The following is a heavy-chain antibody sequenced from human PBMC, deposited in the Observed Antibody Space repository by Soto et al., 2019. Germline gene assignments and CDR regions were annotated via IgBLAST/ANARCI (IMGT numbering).Heavy chain of an antibody. CDR1: NYLFGAFG. CDR2: ITPYNGNT. CDR3: ARISAPRNDFDV. Sequence: QVQLVQSGAEVKNPGASVKVSCQASNYLFGAFGISWVRQAPGQGLEWMGWITPYNGNTHYAEEFQDRVTMTADKSTTTAYMEVRRLTSDDTAVYFCARISAPRNDFDVWGQGTVVTVSS. V-gene: IGHV1-18*01. J-gene: IGHJ3*01.